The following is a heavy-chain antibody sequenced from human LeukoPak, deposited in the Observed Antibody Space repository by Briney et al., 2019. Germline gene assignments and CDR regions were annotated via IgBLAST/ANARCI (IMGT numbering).Heavy chain of an antibody. D-gene: IGHD6-19*01. CDR1: GASLNSYY. CDR3: VREVGGWNRFDF. J-gene: IGHJ4*02. Sequence: SETLSLTCTVSGASLNSYYWSWIRQPPGKGLEWIGYIYYSGSTSYNPSLRSRVTISIDTSKNQFSLKLSSVTAADTAVYYCVREVGGWNRFDFWGQGTLVTVSS. CDR2: IYYSGST. V-gene: IGHV4-59*01.